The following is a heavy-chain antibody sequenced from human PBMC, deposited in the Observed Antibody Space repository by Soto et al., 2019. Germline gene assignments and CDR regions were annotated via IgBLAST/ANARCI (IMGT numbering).Heavy chain of an antibody. CDR1: GYTFSKYV. V-gene: IGHV1-3*04. CDR2: INTGNGDT. J-gene: IGHJ5*02. D-gene: IGHD2-15*01. CDR3: ARGSSPYPVVFGWFDP. Sequence: QVHLVQSGAEVKKPGASVMLSCKTSGYTFSKYVMHWVRQAPGQRPEWMGWINTGNGDTKYSQKFQGRVTITRDTSASTIYMDLRRLRSEDTAVYYCARGSSPYPVVFGWFDPWGQGTEVTVSS.